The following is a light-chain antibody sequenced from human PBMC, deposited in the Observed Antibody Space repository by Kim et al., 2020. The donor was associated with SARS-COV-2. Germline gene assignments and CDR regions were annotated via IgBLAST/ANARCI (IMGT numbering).Light chain of an antibody. CDR3: QQYGNWPPYT. J-gene: IGKJ2*01. CDR2: GAS. Sequence: VMTQSPATLSVSPGERATLSCRASQSVNTNLAWYQQQPGQAPRLLIYGASTRATDIPARFSGSGSGTEFTLIIGSLQSEDIAVYYCQQYGNWPPYTFGQGTKLEI. V-gene: IGKV3D-15*01. CDR1: QSVNTN.